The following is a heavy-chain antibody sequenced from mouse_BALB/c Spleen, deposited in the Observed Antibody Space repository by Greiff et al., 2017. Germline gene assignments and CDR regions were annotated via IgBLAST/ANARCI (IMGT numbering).Heavy chain of an antibody. V-gene: IGHV5-15*02. CDR3: ARGGYGYAVDY. CDR2: ISNLAYSI. Sequence: EVKVVESGGGLVQPGGSRKLSCAASGFTFSDYGMAWVRQAPGKGPEWVAFISNLAYSIYYADTVTGRFTISRENAKNTLYLEMSSLRSEDTAMYYCARGGYGYAVDYWGQGTSVTVSS. CDR1: GFTFSDYG. J-gene: IGHJ4*01. D-gene: IGHD2-2*01.